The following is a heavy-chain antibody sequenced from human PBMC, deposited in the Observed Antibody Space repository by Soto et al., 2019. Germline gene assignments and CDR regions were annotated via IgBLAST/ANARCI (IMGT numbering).Heavy chain of an antibody. CDR2: VWTSGST. CDR1: GGSMSRYY. D-gene: IGHD1-26*01. CDR3: GRTVGAAYYFDF. J-gene: IGHJ4*02. V-gene: IGHV4-4*07. Sequence: QVQLQESGPGLVKPSETLSLTCNVSGGSMSRYYWSWIRQPAGRGLEWIGRVWTSGSTNYNPSLKGRVTMSIDTSNNHFSLKLNSVTAADTAVYYCGRTVGAAYYFDFWGQGTLVTVSS.